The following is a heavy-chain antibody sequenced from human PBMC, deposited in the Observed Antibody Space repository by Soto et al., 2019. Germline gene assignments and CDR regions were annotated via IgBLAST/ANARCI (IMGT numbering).Heavy chain of an antibody. CDR2: IYYSGST. D-gene: IGHD1-7*01. CDR3: ARDNAGTTDY. J-gene: IGHJ4*02. Sequence: PSETLSLTCTVSGGSISSGGYYWSWIRQHPGKGLEWIGYIYYSGSTYYNPSLKSRVTISVDTSKSQFSLKLSSVTAADTAVYYCARDNAGTTDYWGQGTLVTVSS. CDR1: GGSISSGGYY. V-gene: IGHV4-31*03.